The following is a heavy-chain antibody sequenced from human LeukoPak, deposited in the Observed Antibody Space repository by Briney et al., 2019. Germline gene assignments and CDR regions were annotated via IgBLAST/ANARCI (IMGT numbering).Heavy chain of an antibody. CDR2: ISSSGSTI. Sequence: GGSLRLSCAASGFTFSDYYMSWIRQAPGKGLEWVSYISSSGSTIYYAGSVKGRFPISRDNAKNSLYLQMNSLRAEDTAVYYCASIAAAGIYYFDYWGQGTLVAVSS. CDR3: ASIAAAGIYYFDY. V-gene: IGHV3-11*04. J-gene: IGHJ4*02. CDR1: GFTFSDYY. D-gene: IGHD6-13*01.